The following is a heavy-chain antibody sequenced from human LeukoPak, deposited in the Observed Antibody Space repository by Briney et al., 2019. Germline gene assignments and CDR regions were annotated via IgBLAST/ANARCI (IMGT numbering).Heavy chain of an antibody. J-gene: IGHJ4*02. CDR3: ARIDPLGFFDQ. Sequence: PSETLSLTCSVSGGFNSRYYWSWVRQPLGKGLEWLGHIFYSEHSNYNASLTSRIRMSVDTSKAQFSLELASVIAADTAVYYCARIDPLGFFDQWGPGILVTVSS. D-gene: IGHD6-25*01. CDR2: IFYSEHS. CDR1: GGFNSRYY. V-gene: IGHV4-59*12.